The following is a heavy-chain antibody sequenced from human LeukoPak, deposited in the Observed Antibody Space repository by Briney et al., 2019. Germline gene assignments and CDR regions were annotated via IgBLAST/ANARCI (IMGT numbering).Heavy chain of an antibody. CDR3: ARVGYSYGVLDY. CDR2: ISSSRASQS. V-gene: IGHV3-11*05. CDR1: GFRFSDYY. Sequence: GGSLRLSCAASGFRFSDYYMSWVRQAPGKGLEWVSYISSSRASQSDYADSVKGRFTISRDNAKNSLYLQMNNLRGEDTAVYYCARVGYSYGVLDYWGQGILVTVSS. J-gene: IGHJ4*02. D-gene: IGHD5-18*01.